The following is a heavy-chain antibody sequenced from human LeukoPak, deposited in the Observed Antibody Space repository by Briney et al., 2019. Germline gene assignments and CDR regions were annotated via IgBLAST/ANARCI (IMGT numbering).Heavy chain of an antibody. CDR3: ARDGNYGDSHFDY. CDR1: GFTFSSFN. Sequence: GGSLRLSRAASGFTFSSFNMNWVRQAPGKAMEWASSITSSGTHIFYADSVRGRFTISRDNAKNSLYLQMNSLRAEDTAVYYCARDGNYGDSHFDYWGQGTLVTVSS. V-gene: IGHV3-21*01. J-gene: IGHJ4*02. D-gene: IGHD4-17*01. CDR2: ITSSGTHI.